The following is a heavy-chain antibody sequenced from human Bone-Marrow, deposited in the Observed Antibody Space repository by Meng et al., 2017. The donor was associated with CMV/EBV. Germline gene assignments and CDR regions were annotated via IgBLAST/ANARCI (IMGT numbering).Heavy chain of an antibody. CDR3: ARGRGWELDF. J-gene: IGHJ4*02. Sequence: SETLSLTCAVYGGSFSGYYWSWIRQPPGKGLEWIGEINHSGSTNYNPSLKSRVTISVDTSKNQFSLKLSSVTAADTAVYYCARGRGWELDFWGQGTLCTVSS. D-gene: IGHD1-26*01. CDR2: INHSGST. V-gene: IGHV4-34*01. CDR1: GGSFSGYY.